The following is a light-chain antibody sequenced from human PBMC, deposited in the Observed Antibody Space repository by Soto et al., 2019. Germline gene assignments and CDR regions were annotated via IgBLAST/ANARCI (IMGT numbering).Light chain of an antibody. CDR2: SNN. V-gene: IGLV1-44*01. J-gene: IGLJ2*01. Sequence: QSVLTQPPSASGTPGQRVTISCSGSSSNIGSNTVNWYQQLPGTAPKLLIYSNNQRPLGVPDRFSGSKSGTSASLASSGLQAEDEADYYCAAWDDSLNGPVFGGGTKLTVL. CDR1: SSNIGSNT. CDR3: AAWDDSLNGPV.